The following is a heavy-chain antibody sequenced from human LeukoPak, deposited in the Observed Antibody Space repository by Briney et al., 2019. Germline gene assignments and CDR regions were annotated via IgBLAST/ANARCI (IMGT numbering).Heavy chain of an antibody. CDR3: ASLDIVVVPAAGYYYMDV. J-gene: IGHJ6*03. CDR1: GYTFTGYY. V-gene: IGHV1-2*02. CDR2: INPNSGGT. Sequence: ASVKVSCKASGYTFTGYYMHWVRQAPGHGLEWMGWINPNSGGTNYAQKLQGRVTMTRDTSTSTAYTEHSRPRSDETAVVTRASLDIVVVPAAGYYYMDVWGKGTTVTVSS. D-gene: IGHD2-2*01.